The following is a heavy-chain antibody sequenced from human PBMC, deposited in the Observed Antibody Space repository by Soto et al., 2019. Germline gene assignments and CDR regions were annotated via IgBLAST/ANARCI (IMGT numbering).Heavy chain of an antibody. J-gene: IGHJ4*01. CDR2: IIPIFGTT. D-gene: IGHD3-16*01. Sequence: SVKVSCKASGGTFRSYAMSWVRQAPGQGLEWMGGIIPIFGTTNYAPKFQGRVTITADESTRTVYMELSSLRSEDTAVYSCGSTNRGSYNFDYWG. CDR1: GGTFRSYA. CDR3: GSTNRGSYNFDY. V-gene: IGHV1-69*13.